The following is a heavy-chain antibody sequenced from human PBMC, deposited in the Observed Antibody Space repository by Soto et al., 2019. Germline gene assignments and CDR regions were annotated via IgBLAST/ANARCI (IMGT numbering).Heavy chain of an antibody. Sequence: QVQLVESGGGVVQPGRSLRLSCAASGFTFSSYGMHWVHQAPGKGLEWVAVVWYDGSNKYYADSVKGRFTISRDNSKNTLYLQMNSLRAEDTAVYYCARDRYSSGWYDLDYWGQGTLVTVSS. J-gene: IGHJ4*02. D-gene: IGHD6-19*01. CDR1: GFTFSSYG. V-gene: IGHV3-33*01. CDR3: ARDRYSSGWYDLDY. CDR2: VWYDGSNK.